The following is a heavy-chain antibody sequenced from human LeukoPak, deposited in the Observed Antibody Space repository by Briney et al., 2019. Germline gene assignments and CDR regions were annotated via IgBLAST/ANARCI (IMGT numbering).Heavy chain of an antibody. Sequence: GESLKISFKGSGYSFTSYWIGWVRPMPGKGLEWMGIIYPGDSDTRYSSSFQGQVTISADKSISTASLQWSSLKASDTAMYYCARLGNGYNSGGVYWGQGTLVTVSS. CDR1: GYSFTSYW. J-gene: IGHJ4*02. CDR3: ARLGNGYNSGGVY. D-gene: IGHD5-24*01. CDR2: IYPGDSDT. V-gene: IGHV5-51*01.